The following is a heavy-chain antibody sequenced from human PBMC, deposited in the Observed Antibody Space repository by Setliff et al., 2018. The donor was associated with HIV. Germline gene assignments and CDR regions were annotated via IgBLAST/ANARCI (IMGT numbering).Heavy chain of an antibody. CDR2: IYTTGGT. D-gene: IGHD6-13*01. J-gene: IGHJ4*02. V-gene: IGHV4-4*07. CDR1: GVSIPTNY. Sequence: SETLSLTCNISGVSIPTNYWNWIRQPAGKGLEWIGRIYTTGGTNYNPALKSRVTMSIDTSKNQISLKLNSVTAADTTTYYCARSNPGITAGLLAYWGPGTLVTVSS. CDR3: ARSNPGITAGLLAY.